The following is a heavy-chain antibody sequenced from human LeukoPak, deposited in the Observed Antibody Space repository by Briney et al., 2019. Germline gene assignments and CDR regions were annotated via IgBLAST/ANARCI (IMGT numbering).Heavy chain of an antibody. Sequence: SETLSLTCAVSGGSISSSNWWSWVRQPPGKGLEWVGEIHHSGSTNYNPSLKSRVTISVDTSKNQFSLKLSSVTAADTAVYYCARSDIRYSGSYYVYWGQGTLVTVSS. CDR2: IHHSGST. D-gene: IGHD1-26*01. CDR1: GGSISSSNW. CDR3: ARSDIRYSGSYYVY. J-gene: IGHJ4*02. V-gene: IGHV4-4*02.